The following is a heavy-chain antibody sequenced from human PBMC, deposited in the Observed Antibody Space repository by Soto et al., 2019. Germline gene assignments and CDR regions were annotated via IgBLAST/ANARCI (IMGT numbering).Heavy chain of an antibody. CDR2: IYYSGST. CDR1: GGSISSYY. Sequence: SETLSLTCTVAGGSISSYYWTWIRQFPGKGLEWIGNIYYSGSTNYNPFLKSRVTISVDSSKNQFSLKLSSVTAADTAVYYCVRANYFDYWGQGTLVTVSS. V-gene: IGHV4-59*01. J-gene: IGHJ4*02. CDR3: VRANYFDY.